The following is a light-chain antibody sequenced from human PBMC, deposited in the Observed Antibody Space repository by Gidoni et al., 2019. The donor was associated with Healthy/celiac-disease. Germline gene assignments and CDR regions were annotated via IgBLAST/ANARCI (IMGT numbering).Light chain of an antibody. CDR3: QQYNNWPPWT. J-gene: IGKJ1*01. CDR2: GAS. Sequence: DIVMTQSPATLSVSPGERATLSCRASQSVSSNVAWYQQQPGQAPRLLSYGASTRSTGIPARFIGSGSGTEFTLTISSLQSEDFAVYYCQQYNNWPPWTFGQGTKVEIK. V-gene: IGKV3-15*01. CDR1: QSVSSN.